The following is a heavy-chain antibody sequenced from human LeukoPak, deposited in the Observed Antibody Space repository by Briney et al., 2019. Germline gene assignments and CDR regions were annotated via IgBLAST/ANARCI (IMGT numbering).Heavy chain of an antibody. CDR3: ARGPSGYHNT. V-gene: IGHV3-21*01. Sequence: GGSLRLSCAASGFTFSSYSMSWVRQAPGKGLEWVSSITSSSSYIYYADSVKGRFTISRDNAKNSLYLQMNSLRAEDTAVYYCARGPSGYHNTGGQGTLVTVSS. D-gene: IGHD5-12*01. J-gene: IGHJ4*02. CDR2: ITSSSSYI. CDR1: GFTFSSYS.